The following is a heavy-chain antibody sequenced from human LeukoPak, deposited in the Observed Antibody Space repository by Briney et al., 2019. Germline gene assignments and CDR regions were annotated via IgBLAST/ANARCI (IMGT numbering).Heavy chain of an antibody. V-gene: IGHV3-48*01. CDR3: AKDRAMVNFY. J-gene: IGHJ4*02. CDR2: ISTSSRTI. CDR1: GFTLSSYS. Sequence: GGSLRLSCAASGFTLSSYSMNWVRQAPGKGLEWISYISTSSRTIYYADSVKGRFTISRDNSKNTLYLQMNSLRAEDTAVYYCAKDRAMVNFYWGQGTLVTVSS. D-gene: IGHD5-18*01.